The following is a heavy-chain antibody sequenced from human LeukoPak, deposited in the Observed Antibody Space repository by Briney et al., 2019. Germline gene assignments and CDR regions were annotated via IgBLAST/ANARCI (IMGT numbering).Heavy chain of an antibody. Sequence: GRSLSLSCAVSRFTFTSYSMHCVRQAPGKGREWEAVISYDGSNKYYADSAKGRLTICRRNPKNTMYLQMNSLRAEDTAVYYCATACGGDCYSDYWGQGTLVTVSS. V-gene: IGHV3-30*04. J-gene: IGHJ4*02. D-gene: IGHD2-21*02. CDR1: RFTFTSYS. CDR2: ISYDGSNK. CDR3: ATACGGDCYSDY.